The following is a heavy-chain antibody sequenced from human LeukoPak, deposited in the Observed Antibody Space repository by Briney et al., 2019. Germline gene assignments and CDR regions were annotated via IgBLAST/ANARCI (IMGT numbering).Heavy chain of an antibody. D-gene: IGHD6-19*01. Sequence: GASVKVSCKASGGTFSSYAISWVRQAPGQGLEWMGGIIPIFGTANYAQKFQGRVTITADESTSTAYMELSSLRSEDTAVYYCARSGRAIALAHFDYWGQGTLVTVSS. J-gene: IGHJ4*02. CDR3: ARSGRAIALAHFDY. V-gene: IGHV1-69*01. CDR1: GGTFSSYA. CDR2: IIPIFGTA.